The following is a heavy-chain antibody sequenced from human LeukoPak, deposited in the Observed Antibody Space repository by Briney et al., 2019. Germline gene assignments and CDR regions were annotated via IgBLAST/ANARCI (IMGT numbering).Heavy chain of an antibody. D-gene: IGHD3-22*01. V-gene: IGHV3-21*01. CDR2: ISGSSSYI. J-gene: IGHJ4*02. Sequence: GGSLRLSCVASGLTFSPYSMNWVRQAPGKGLEWVSCISGSSSYIYYGDSAKGRFTISRDNAKNSLYLQMNSLRADDTAVYYCARDFEERGYYLADFDYWGQGTLVTVSS. CDR1: GLTFSPYS. CDR3: ARDFEERGYYLADFDY.